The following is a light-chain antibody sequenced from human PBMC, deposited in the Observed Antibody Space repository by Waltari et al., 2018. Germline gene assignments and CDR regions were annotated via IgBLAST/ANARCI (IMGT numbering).Light chain of an antibody. CDR2: DAS. CDR1: HDNKNY. Sequence: IQMTQSPSSLSASVGATVIITCHASHDNKNYLNWYQQKPGKAPKLLIYDASNLQTGVSAMFSGSGSGTDFTFAISNLQPEDIAAYYCQQYNNVPLYMFGQGTKLE. J-gene: IGKJ2*01. CDR3: QQYNNVPLYM. V-gene: IGKV1-33*01.